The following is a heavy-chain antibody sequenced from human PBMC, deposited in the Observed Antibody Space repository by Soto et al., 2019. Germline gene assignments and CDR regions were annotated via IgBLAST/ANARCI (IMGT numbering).Heavy chain of an antibody. D-gene: IGHD3-22*01. CDR3: ARSDYYDSSGYPKGCAFDI. CDR1: GYTFTGYY. CDR2: INPNSGGT. Sequence: ASVKVSCKASGYTFTGYYMHWVRQAPGQGLEWMGWINPNSGGTNYAQKFQGWVTMTRDTSISTAYMELSRLRSDDTAAYYCARSDYYDSSGYPKGCAFDIWGQGTMVTVSS. J-gene: IGHJ3*02. V-gene: IGHV1-2*04.